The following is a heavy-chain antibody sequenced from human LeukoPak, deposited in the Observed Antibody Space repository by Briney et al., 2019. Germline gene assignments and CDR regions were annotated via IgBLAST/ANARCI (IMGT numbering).Heavy chain of an antibody. Sequence: SETLSLTCTVSGGSISSYYWSWIRQPPGKGLEWIGSIYYSGSTYYNPSLKSRVTISVDTSKNQFSLKLSSVTAADTAVYYCASRYRYYYYYYMDVWGKGTTVTVSS. V-gene: IGHV4-39*07. CDR2: IYYSGST. CDR1: GGSISSYY. CDR3: ASRYRYYYYYYMDV. J-gene: IGHJ6*03. D-gene: IGHD1-1*01.